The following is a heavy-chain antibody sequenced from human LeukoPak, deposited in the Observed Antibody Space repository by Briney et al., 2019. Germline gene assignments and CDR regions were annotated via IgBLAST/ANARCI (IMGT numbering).Heavy chain of an antibody. Sequence: GGSLRLSSAASGFTFSSYSMNWVRQAPGKGLEWVSSISSSSSYIYYADSVKGRFTISRDNAKNSLYLQMNSLRAEDTAVYYCARDGDTMVRGVIEDAFDIWGQGTMVTVSS. V-gene: IGHV3-21*01. CDR3: ARDGDTMVRGVIEDAFDI. CDR2: ISSSSSYI. D-gene: IGHD3-10*01. J-gene: IGHJ3*02. CDR1: GFTFSSYS.